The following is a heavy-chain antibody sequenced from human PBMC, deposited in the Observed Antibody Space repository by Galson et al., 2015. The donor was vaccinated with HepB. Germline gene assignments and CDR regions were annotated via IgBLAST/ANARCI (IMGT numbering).Heavy chain of an antibody. V-gene: IGHV3-7*01. J-gene: IGHJ5*02. D-gene: IGHD3-3*01. CDR2: IKQDGSEK. Sequence: SLRLSCAASGFTFSSYWMSWVRQAPGKGLEWVANIKQDGSEKYYVDSVKGRFTISRDNAKNSLYLQMNSLRAEDTAVYYCARDREAYYDFWSGYYSVWFDPWGQGTLVTVSS. CDR1: GFTFSSYW. CDR3: ARDREAYYDFWSGYYSVWFDP.